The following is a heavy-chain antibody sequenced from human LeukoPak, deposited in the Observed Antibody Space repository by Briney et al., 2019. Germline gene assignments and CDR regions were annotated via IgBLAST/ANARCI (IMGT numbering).Heavy chain of an antibody. D-gene: IGHD6-19*01. J-gene: IGHJ3*01. CDR3: AKGRSWLGAFDV. CDR2: IIPIFGTA. V-gene: IGHV1-69*06. CDR1: GGTFSSYA. Sequence: SVKVSCKASGGTFSSYAISWVRQAPGQGLEWMGRIIPIFGTANYAQKFQGRVTITADKSTSTAYMELSSLRSEDTAVYYCAKGRSWLGAFDVWGQGTMVTVSS.